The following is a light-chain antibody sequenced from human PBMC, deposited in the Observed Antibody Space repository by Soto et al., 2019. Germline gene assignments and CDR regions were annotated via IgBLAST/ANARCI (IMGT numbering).Light chain of an antibody. V-gene: IGLV2-14*01. CDR3: SSYTSRSTPG. CDR1: SSDVGGYNY. J-gene: IGLJ1*01. CDR2: EVT. Sequence: QSALAQPASVSGSPGQSITISCTGTSSDVGGYNYVSWYQQHPGKAPKLMIYEVTNRPSGVSNRFSGSKSGNTASLTISGLQAEDVADYYCSSYTSRSTPGFGTGLKVAVL.